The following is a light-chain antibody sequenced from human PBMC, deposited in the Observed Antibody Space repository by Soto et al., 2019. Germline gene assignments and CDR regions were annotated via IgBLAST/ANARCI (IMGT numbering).Light chain of an antibody. V-gene: IGKV3-15*01. CDR3: QQYKNWPYT. CDR2: GAS. Sequence: EIVMTQSPATLSVSPGERATLSCRASQSVSSNLAWYQQKPGQAPRLLIYGASTRATGIPARFSGSGSGTEFTLTIRSLQSEDFAVYYCQQYKNWPYTFGQGTKLEIK. J-gene: IGKJ2*01. CDR1: QSVSSN.